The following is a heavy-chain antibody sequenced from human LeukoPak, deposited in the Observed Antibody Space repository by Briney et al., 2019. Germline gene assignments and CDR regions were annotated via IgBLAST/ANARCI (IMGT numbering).Heavy chain of an antibody. CDR1: GFTFSNYE. D-gene: IGHD3-10*01. CDR2: ISASGNPM. CDR3: AKDGGSGILY. V-gene: IGHV3-48*03. Sequence: PGGSLRLSCAASGFTFSNYEMNWVRQAPGKGLEWISYISASGNPMFYADSVKGRFTISRDNAENSLYLQMNSLRAEDTAIYYCAKDGGSGILYWGQGTLVTVSS. J-gene: IGHJ4*02.